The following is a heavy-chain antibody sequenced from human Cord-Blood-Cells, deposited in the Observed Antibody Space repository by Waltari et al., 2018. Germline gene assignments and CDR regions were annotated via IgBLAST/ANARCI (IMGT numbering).Heavy chain of an antibody. CDR3: GKTSRGITRFDY. J-gene: IGHJ4*02. D-gene: IGHD1-20*01. V-gene: IGHV3-23*01. CDR2: ISGSGGST. CDR1: GFTFSSYA. Sequence: EVQLLESGGGLVQPGGSLRLSCAASGFTFSSYAMSWVRQAPGKGLEWVSAISGSGGSTYYAGSVKGRFTISRDKFKNTLYLQMNSLIAEDTAVNYCGKTSRGITRFDYWGQGTLGTVSS.